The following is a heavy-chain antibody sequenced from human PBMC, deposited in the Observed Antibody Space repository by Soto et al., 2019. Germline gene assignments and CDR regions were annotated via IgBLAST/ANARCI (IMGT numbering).Heavy chain of an antibody. D-gene: IGHD6-25*01. CDR1: GGSISRYH. CDR2: VHNNGST. Sequence: QVQLQESGPGLVKPSETLSLTCTVSGGSISRYHWTWIRQPPGKGLEWIGYVHNNGSTNYNPSLKGRAAMALDTSESQFYLKLSSVTAADTAVYYCARGGAAGSLAPAADYWGQGTLCTVSS. J-gene: IGHJ4*02. CDR3: ARGGAAGSLAPAADY. V-gene: IGHV4-59*01.